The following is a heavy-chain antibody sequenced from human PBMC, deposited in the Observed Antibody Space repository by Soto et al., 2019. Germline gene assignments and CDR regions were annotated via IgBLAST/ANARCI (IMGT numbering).Heavy chain of an antibody. V-gene: IGHV3-23*01. D-gene: IGHD3-22*01. CDR1: GFTFANYP. CDR3: AIEGFSSGRAAGFDS. J-gene: IGHJ3*02. Sequence: EVQLLESGGGLVQPGGSLRLSCAGSGFTFANYPMTWVRQAPGRGLEWVSTIGGSGEATHYAGSVKGRFTISRDNTNNMRHVQLDSLRADDTALDICAIEGFSSGRAAGFDSRCQGTMVTVS. CDR2: IGGSGEAT.